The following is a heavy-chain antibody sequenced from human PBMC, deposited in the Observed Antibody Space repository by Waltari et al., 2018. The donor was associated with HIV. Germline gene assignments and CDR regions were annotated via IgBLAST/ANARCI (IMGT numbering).Heavy chain of an antibody. D-gene: IGHD3-3*01. CDR1: GYTFRNYP. Sequence: QVQLVQSGSELKKPGASVRVSCKASGYTFRNYPLNWVRQAPGQGLEWMGWSNANTGKPTYAQGFTGRFVFTLDTSVSTAYLQISSLKAEDIAVYDCVRASGVVGQSGGGFWGQGTLVTVSS. J-gene: IGHJ4*02. CDR2: SNANTGKP. V-gene: IGHV7-4-1*02. CDR3: VRASGVVGQSGGGF.